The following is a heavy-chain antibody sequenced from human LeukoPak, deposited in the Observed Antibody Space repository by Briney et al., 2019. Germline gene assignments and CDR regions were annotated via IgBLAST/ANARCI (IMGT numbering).Heavy chain of an antibody. V-gene: IGHV4-39*07. CDR2: IYYSGST. CDR3: ARGRRLGSSWPYNHNWFDP. D-gene: IGHD6-13*01. Sequence: SETLSLTCTVSGGSISSRSYHWGWIRQPPGKGLEWIGSIYYSGSTYYNPSLKSRVTISVDTSKNQFSLKLSSVTAADTAVYYCARGRRLGSSWPYNHNWFDPWGQGTLVTVSS. J-gene: IGHJ5*02. CDR1: GGSISSRSYH.